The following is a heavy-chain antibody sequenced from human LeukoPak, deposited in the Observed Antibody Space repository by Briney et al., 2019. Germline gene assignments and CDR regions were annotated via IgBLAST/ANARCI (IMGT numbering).Heavy chain of an antibody. CDR3: ARDRNIAAAGTSKAFDI. J-gene: IGHJ3*02. CDR2: ISVYNGNT. CDR1: GYTFTSYG. D-gene: IGHD6-13*01. V-gene: IGHV1-18*01. Sequence: ASVKVSCKASGYTFTSYGISWVRQAPGQGLEWMGWISVYNGNTNYAQKLQGRVTMTTDTSTSTAYMELRSPRSDDTAVYYCARDRNIAAAGTSKAFDIWGQGTMVTVSS.